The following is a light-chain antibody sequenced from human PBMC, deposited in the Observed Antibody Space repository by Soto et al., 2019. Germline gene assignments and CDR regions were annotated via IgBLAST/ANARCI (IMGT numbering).Light chain of an antibody. CDR3: QVWDSSSDHYV. CDR2: ADY. Sequence: SYELTQPPSVSVAPGQTARITCGGNNIGSKSVNWYQQKPGQAPVLVVYADYDRPSGIPERFSGSNSGNTATLTISRVEAGDEADYYCQVWDSSSDHYVFGSGTKVTV. CDR1: NIGSKS. J-gene: IGLJ1*01. V-gene: IGLV3-21*02.